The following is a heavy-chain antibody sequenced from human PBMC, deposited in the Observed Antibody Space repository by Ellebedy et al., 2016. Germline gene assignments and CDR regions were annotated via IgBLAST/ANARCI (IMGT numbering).Heavy chain of an antibody. D-gene: IGHD5-18*01. J-gene: IGHJ4*02. V-gene: IGHV5-51*01. CDR1: GYSFTSYW. CDR2: IYPGDSDT. Sequence: GGSLRLSXKGSGYSFTSYWIGWVRQMPGKGLEWMGIIYPGDSDTRYSPSFQGQVTISADKSISTAYLQWSSLKASDTAMYYCARHSPSYSYIDYWGQGTLVTVSS. CDR3: ARHSPSYSYIDY.